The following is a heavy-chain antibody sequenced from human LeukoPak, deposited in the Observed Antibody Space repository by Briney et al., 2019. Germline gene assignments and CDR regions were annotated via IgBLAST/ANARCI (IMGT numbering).Heavy chain of an antibody. J-gene: IGHJ4*02. V-gene: IGHV3-30*02. D-gene: IGHD4-17*01. Sequence: GGSLRLSCAVSGFSFSNYDIHWVRQAPGKGLEWVAFIRYDESDKYYTDSVKGRFTISRDNSKNTLYLQMDSLRAEDTAVYYCATVTVTAYYFDYWGRGTLVTVSS. CDR1: GFSFSNYD. CDR2: IRYDESDK. CDR3: ATVTVTAYYFDY.